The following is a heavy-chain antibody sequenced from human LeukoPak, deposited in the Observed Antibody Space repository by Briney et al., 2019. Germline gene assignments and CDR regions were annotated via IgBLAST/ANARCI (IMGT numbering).Heavy chain of an antibody. CDR1: GGSISSSSYY. D-gene: IGHD5-12*01. CDR3: ARWGYGYSGYDLDY. J-gene: IGHJ4*02. Sequence: SETLSLTCTVSGGSISSSSYYWGWIRQPPGKGLEWIGSIYYSGSTYCNPSLKSRVTISVDTSKNQFSLKLSSVTAADTAVYYCARWGYGYSGYDLDYWGQGTLVTVSS. CDR2: IYYSGST. V-gene: IGHV4-39*01.